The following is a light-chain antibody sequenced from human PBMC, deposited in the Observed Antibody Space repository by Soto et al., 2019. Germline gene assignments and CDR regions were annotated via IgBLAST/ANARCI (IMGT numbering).Light chain of an antibody. CDR2: AAS. J-gene: IGKJ1*01. CDR1: QNITNY. CDR3: QQTYRSSWT. V-gene: IGKV1-39*01. Sequence: DIQLTQSPSSLSASVGDRVTITCRASQNITNYFNWYQQKPGKAPTLLIYAASSLQSGVPSRFSGSGSGTDFTLTISCLQPEDFATYYCQQTYRSSWTFGPGTKVEI.